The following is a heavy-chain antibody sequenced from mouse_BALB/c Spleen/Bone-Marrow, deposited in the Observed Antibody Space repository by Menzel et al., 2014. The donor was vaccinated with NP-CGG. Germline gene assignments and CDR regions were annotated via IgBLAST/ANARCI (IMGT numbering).Heavy chain of an antibody. V-gene: IGHV4-1*02. CDR2: INPDSSTI. CDR1: GFDSXGYW. D-gene: IGHD1-1*01. Sequence: EVMLVESGGGLVQPGGSLKLSCAASGFDSXGYWVSWVRQAPGKGLEWIGEINPDSSTINYTPSLKDKFIISRDNAKNTLYLQMSKVRSEDTALYYCARLGYYGTMDYWGQGTSVTVSS. CDR3: ARLGYYGTMDY. J-gene: IGHJ4*01.